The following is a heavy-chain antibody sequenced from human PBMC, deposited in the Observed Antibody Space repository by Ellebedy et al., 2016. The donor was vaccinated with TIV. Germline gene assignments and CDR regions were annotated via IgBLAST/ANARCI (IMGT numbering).Heavy chain of an antibody. J-gene: IGHJ4*02. Sequence: GESLKISCAASGFSVSGNYMTWVRQAPGEGLEWVSVVYSGGNTYYPVSVRGRFTISRDDSKNTLFLQMNSLRAEDTAVYYCARLIAVAGKKGDYFDYWGQGILVTVSS. D-gene: IGHD6-19*01. CDR1: GFSVSGNY. V-gene: IGHV3-53*01. CDR3: ARLIAVAGKKGDYFDY. CDR2: VYSGGNT.